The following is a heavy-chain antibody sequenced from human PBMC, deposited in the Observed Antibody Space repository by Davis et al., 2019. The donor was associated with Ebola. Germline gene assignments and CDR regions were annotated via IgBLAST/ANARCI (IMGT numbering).Heavy chain of an antibody. CDR3: AKGRGYSGYLDY. CDR1: GFTFSSYG. CDR2: IRYDGSNK. V-gene: IGHV3-30*02. Sequence: PGGSLRLSCAASGFTFSSYGMHWVRQAPGKGLEWVAFIRYDGSNKYYADSVKGRFTISRDNSKNTLYLQMNSLRAEDTAVYYCAKGRGYSGYLDYWGQGTLVTVSS. D-gene: IGHD5-12*01. J-gene: IGHJ4*02.